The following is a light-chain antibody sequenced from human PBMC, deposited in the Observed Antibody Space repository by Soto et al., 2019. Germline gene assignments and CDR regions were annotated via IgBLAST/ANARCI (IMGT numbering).Light chain of an antibody. CDR2: KAS. CDR3: QHYNTYPWT. J-gene: IGKJ1*01. Sequence: DIQMTQSPSILSASVGDRVTITCRASQRISSWLAWYQQKPGKAPNLLIYKASHLENGVPSRFSGSGSGTEFTLTISSLQPGDFETYYCQHYNTYPWTFGQGTKV. V-gene: IGKV1-5*03. CDR1: QRISSW.